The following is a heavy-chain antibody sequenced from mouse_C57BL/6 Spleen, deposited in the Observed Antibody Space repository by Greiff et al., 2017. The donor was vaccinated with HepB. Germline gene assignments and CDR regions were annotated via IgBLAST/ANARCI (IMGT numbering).Heavy chain of an antibody. D-gene: IGHD2-3*01. V-gene: IGHV1-72*01. Sequence: VKLQQPGAELVKPGASVKLSCKASGYTFTSYWMHWVKQRPGGGLEWIGRIDPNSGGTKYNEKFKSKATLTVDKPSSTAYMQLSSLTSEDSAVYYCALFLIYDGYYDAMDYWGQGTSVTVSS. CDR3: ALFLIYDGYYDAMDY. CDR2: IDPNSGGT. J-gene: IGHJ4*01. CDR1: GYTFTSYW.